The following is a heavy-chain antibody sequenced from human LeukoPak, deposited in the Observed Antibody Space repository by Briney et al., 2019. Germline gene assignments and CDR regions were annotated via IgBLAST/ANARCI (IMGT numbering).Heavy chain of an antibody. CDR3: AREGTREWETVY. V-gene: IGHV4-38-2*02. CDR2: IFHSGSA. Sequence: SETLSLTCTVSGYSISSDHYWGWIRQPPGKGLEWIGSIFHSGSAYYNPSLESRVTISVDTSNNQFSLKLTSVTAADTAVYYCAREGTREWETVYWGQGTLVTVSS. J-gene: IGHJ4*02. D-gene: IGHD1-26*01. CDR1: GYSISSDHY.